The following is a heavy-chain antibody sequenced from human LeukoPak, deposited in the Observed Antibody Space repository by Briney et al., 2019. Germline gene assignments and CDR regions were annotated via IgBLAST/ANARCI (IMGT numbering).Heavy chain of an antibody. V-gene: IGHV1-2*04. CDR1: GYTFTGYY. CDR3: ARDRGSGSYSSGINWFDP. CDR2: INPNSGGT. Sequence: ASVKVSCKASGYTFTGYYMHWVRQAPGQGLEWMGWINPNSGGTNYAQKFQGWVTMTRDTSISTAYMELSRLRSDDTAVYYCARDRGSGSYSSGINWFDPWGQGTLVTVSS. J-gene: IGHJ5*02. D-gene: IGHD3-10*01.